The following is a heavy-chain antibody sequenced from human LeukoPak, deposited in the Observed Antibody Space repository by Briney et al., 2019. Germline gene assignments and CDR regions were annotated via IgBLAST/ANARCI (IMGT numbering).Heavy chain of an antibody. V-gene: IGHV4-59*01. CDR3: ARDLYNWLDP. Sequence: SETLSLTCAVYGGSFSGYCWSWIRQPPGKGLEWIGYIYYSGSTNYNPSLKSRVTISVDTSKNQFSLKLSSVTPADTAVYYCARDLYNWLDPWGQGTLVTVSS. CDR2: IYYSGST. CDR1: GGSFSGYC. J-gene: IGHJ5*02.